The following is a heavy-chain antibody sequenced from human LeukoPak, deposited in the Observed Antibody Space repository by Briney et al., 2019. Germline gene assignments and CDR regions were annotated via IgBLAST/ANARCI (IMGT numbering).Heavy chain of an antibody. D-gene: IGHD1-26*01. V-gene: IGHV3-64*01. Sequence: GGSLRLSCAASGFTFSSYAMHWVRQAPGKGLEYVSAISSNGGSTYYANSVKGRFTISRDNSKNTLYLQMGSLRAEDMAVYYCARVLYSGSEYYYYYYMDVWGKGTTVTVSS. CDR3: ARVLYSGSEYYYYYYMDV. CDR1: GFTFSSYA. CDR2: ISSNGGST. J-gene: IGHJ6*03.